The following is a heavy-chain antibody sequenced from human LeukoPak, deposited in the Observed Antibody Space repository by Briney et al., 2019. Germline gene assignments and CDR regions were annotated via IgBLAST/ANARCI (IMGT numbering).Heavy chain of an antibody. CDR1: GGSISSGSYY. V-gene: IGHV4-61*02. J-gene: IGHJ4*02. Sequence: PSETLSLTCTVSGGSISSGSYYWSWIRQPAGKGLEWIGRIYTSGSTNYSPSLKSRVTISVDTSKNQFSLKLSSVTAADTAVYYCARSYDFWSGSLGYWGQGTLVTVSS. CDR3: ARSYDFWSGSLGY. D-gene: IGHD3-3*01. CDR2: IYTSGST.